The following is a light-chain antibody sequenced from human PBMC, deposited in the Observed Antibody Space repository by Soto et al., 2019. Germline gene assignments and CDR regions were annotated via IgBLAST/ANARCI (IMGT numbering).Light chain of an antibody. Sequence: EIVLSQSPATLSLSPGERATLSCRASQSVTNSYLAWYQQKPAQAPRLLIHGATSRATGIPDRFSGSGSGTDFTLTISRLEPEDFAVYYCQQYGSSPITFGQGTRLEIK. CDR2: GAT. J-gene: IGKJ5*01. CDR1: QSVTNSY. CDR3: QQYGSSPIT. V-gene: IGKV3-20*01.